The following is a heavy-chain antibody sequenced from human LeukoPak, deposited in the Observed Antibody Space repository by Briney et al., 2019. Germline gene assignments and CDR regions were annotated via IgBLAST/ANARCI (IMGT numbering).Heavy chain of an antibody. D-gene: IGHD6-13*01. Sequence: AAVKVSCKAPGGTFSSYAISWGRQAPGQGVERMGGIIPIFGTANYAQKFQGRVTITADESTSTAYMEMSSLRSDDTAVYYCARTSSSWYDYWGQGTLVTVSS. CDR1: GGTFSSYA. J-gene: IGHJ4*02. CDR3: ARTSSSWYDY. V-gene: IGHV1-69*01. CDR2: IIPIFGTA.